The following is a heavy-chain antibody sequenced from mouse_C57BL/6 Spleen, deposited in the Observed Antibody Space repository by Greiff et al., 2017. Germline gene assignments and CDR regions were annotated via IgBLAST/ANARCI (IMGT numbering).Heavy chain of an antibody. Sequence: QVQLQQSGAELVKPGASVKISCKASGYAFSSYWMNWVKQRPGKGLEWIGQIYPGDGDTNYNGKFKGKATLTADKSSSTAYMPLSSLTSEDSAVYFCAREGSNYVGFAYWGQGTLVTVSA. CDR3: AREGSNYVGFAY. CDR2: IYPGDGDT. D-gene: IGHD2-5*01. V-gene: IGHV1-80*01. J-gene: IGHJ3*01. CDR1: GYAFSSYW.